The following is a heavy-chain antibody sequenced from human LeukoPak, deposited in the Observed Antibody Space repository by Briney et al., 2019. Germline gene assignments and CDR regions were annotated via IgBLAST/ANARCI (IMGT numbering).Heavy chain of an antibody. V-gene: IGHV1-24*01. J-gene: IGHJ4*02. CDR2: FYPEDGET. CDR3: ATVGDSSGYYYLSFDY. Sequence: GASVKVSCKVSGYTLTELSMHWVRQAPGKGLEWMGGFYPEDGETIYAQKFQGRVTMTEDTSTDTAYMELSSLRSEDTAVYYCATVGDSSGYYYLSFDYWGQGTLVTVSS. D-gene: IGHD3-22*01. CDR1: GYTLTELS.